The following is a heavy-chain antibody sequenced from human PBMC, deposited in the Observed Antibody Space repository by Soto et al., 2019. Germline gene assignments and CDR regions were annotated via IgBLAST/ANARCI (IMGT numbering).Heavy chain of an antibody. D-gene: IGHD6-19*01. Sequence: GGSLRLSCAASGFTFSSYSMNWVRQAPGKGLEWVSYISSSSSTIHHADSVKGRFTISRDNAKNSLYLQMNSLRAEDTAVYYCARDDYSSGWYGGFDCWGQGTRVTVSS. CDR1: GFTFSSYS. V-gene: IGHV3-48*01. CDR2: ISSSSSTI. CDR3: ARDDYSSGWYGGFDC. J-gene: IGHJ4*02.